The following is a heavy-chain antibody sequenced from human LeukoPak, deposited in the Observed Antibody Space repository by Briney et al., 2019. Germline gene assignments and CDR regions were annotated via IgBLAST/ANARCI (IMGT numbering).Heavy chain of an antibody. CDR2: ISAYNGNT. CDR1: GYTFTSYG. D-gene: IGHD5-12*01. CDR3: ARDGYSGYDPFGYYYYGMDV. J-gene: IGHJ6*02. Sequence: VASVKVSCKASGYTFTSYGISWVRQAPGQGLEWIGWISAYNGNTNYAQKLQGRVIMTTDTSTSTAYMELRSLRSDDTAVYYCARDGYSGYDPFGYYYYGMDVWGQGTTVTVSS. V-gene: IGHV1-18*01.